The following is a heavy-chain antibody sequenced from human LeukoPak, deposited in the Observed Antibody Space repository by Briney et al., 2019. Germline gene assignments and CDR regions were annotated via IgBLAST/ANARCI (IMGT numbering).Heavy chain of an antibody. D-gene: IGHD3-22*01. Sequence: GRSLRLSCAASGFTFSSYWMHWVRPPPGKGLVWVSRINTDGSSTSYADSVKGRFTISRDDARDSLYLQMNSLRAEDTAVYYCVRLRRNSDTSGYYYYYDFWGQGTLVTVSS. V-gene: IGHV3-74*01. CDR3: VRLRRNSDTSGYYYYYDF. CDR2: INTDGSST. J-gene: IGHJ4*02. CDR1: GFTFSSYW.